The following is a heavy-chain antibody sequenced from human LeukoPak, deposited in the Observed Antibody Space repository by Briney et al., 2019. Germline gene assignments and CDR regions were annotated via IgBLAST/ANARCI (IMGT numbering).Heavy chain of an antibody. V-gene: IGHV3-30*04. J-gene: IGHJ4*02. D-gene: IGHD6-19*01. CDR1: GFTFRNYA. Sequence: GGSLRLSCAASGFTFRNYAMHWVRQAPGKGLEWVAVISYDGANKHYADSVKGRFTISRDNSKNTLYMQMNSLRAEDTAVYYCARGVRRAVAGNIDYWGQGTLVTVSS. CDR3: ARGVRRAVAGNIDY. CDR2: ISYDGANK.